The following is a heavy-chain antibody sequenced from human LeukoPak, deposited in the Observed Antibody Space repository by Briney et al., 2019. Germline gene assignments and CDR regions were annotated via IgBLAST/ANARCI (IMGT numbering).Heavy chain of an antibody. D-gene: IGHD2-15*01. Sequence: PSETLSLTCTVSGGSISGYYWSWIRQSPGKGLEWIGYIYYSGSTNYNPSLKSRVTMSVDTPKNHFSLKVSSVTAADSAVYYCARAVVVAATVKWFDPWGQGTLVTVSS. CDR3: ARAVVVAATVKWFDP. CDR2: IYYSGST. J-gene: IGHJ5*02. V-gene: IGHV4-59*01. CDR1: GGSISGYY.